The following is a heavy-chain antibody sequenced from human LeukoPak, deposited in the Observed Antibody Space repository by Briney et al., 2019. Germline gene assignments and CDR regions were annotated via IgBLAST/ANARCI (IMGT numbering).Heavy chain of an antibody. J-gene: IGHJ3*02. Sequence: SETLSLTCAVYGGSFSGYYWSWIRQRPGKGLEWIGEVNHSGSTNYNPSLKSRVTISVDTSKNQFSLKLSSVTAADTAVYYCARRTTYYYDSSGYYYHAFDIWGQGTMVTVSS. D-gene: IGHD3-22*01. V-gene: IGHV4-34*01. CDR3: ARRTTYYYDSSGYYYHAFDI. CDR1: GGSFSGYY. CDR2: VNHSGST.